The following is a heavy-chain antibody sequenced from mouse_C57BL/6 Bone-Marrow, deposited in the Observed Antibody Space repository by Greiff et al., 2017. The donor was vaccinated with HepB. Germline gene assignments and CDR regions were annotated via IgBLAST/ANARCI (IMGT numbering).Heavy chain of an antibody. CDR3: ARGYSPWYFDV. Sequence: EVKLMESGGDLVKPGGSLKLSCAASGFTFSSYGMSWVRQTPDKRLEWVATISSGGSYTYYPDSVKGRFTITRDNAKNTLYLQMSSLKSEDTAMYYCARGYSPWYFDVWGTGTTVTVSS. CDR2: ISSGGSYT. V-gene: IGHV5-6*01. J-gene: IGHJ1*03. CDR1: GFTFSSYG.